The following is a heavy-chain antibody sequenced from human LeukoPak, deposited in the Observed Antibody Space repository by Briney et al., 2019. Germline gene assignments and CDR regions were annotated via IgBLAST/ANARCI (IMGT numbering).Heavy chain of an antibody. D-gene: IGHD4-23*01. CDR1: GFTVSTNY. J-gene: IGHJ4*02. CDR3: ARDSGTTVGYFDY. CDR2: IYSGGNT. V-gene: IGHV3-66*01. Sequence: GGSLRLSCAASGFTVSTNYMSGVRQAPGRGLEWVSVIYSGGNTYYADSVKGRFTISRDNSKNTLYLQMNSLRADDTAVYYCARDSGTTVGYFDYWGQGTLVTVSS.